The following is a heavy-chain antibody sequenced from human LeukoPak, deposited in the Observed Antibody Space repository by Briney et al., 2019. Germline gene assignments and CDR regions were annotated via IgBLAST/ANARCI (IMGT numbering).Heavy chain of an antibody. CDR1: GGTFSSYA. Sequence: ASVKVSCKASGGTFSSYAISWVRQAPGQGLEWMGGIIPIFGTANYAQKFQGRVTITTDESTSTAYMELSSLRSEDTAVYYCARSFGMVREGHYYYYYYMDVWGKGTTVTVSS. CDR3: ARSFGMVREGHYYYYYYMDV. CDR2: IIPIFGTA. V-gene: IGHV1-69*05. J-gene: IGHJ6*03. D-gene: IGHD3-3*01.